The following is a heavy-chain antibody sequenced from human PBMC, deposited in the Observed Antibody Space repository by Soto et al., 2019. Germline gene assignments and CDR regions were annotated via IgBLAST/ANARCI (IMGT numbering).Heavy chain of an antibody. D-gene: IGHD6-25*01. Sequence: PSETLSLTCGVSGYSIRSGYYWGWIRQPPGKGLEWIGSIYQSGTTYYNASLKSRITISVDTSKNQFSLTLSSVTAAETAVYYCARGSGDYYYGMDVWGQGTTVTVSS. V-gene: IGHV4-38-2*01. CDR3: ARGSGDYYYGMDV. CDR2: IYQSGTT. J-gene: IGHJ6*02. CDR1: GYSIRSGYY.